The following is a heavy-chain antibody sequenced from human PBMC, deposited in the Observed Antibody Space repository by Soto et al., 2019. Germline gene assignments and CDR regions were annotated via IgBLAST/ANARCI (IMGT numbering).Heavy chain of an antibody. D-gene: IGHD1-26*01. CDR2: IFHGGST. J-gene: IGHJ4*02. V-gene: IGHV4-4*02. Sequence: QVQLQESGPGLVKPSGTLSLTCAVSGGSIRSNNWWSWVRQPPGKGLEWIGEIFHGGSTYYNPSLKTRDTMSVDKSKNQFSLKLSSATAADTAVYFCARVYSGSYSDSWGQGTLVTVSS. CDR1: GGSIRSNNW. CDR3: ARVYSGSYSDS.